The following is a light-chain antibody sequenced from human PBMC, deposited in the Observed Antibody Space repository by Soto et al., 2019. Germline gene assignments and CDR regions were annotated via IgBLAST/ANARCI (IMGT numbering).Light chain of an antibody. CDR3: AAWDDSLNGFV. V-gene: IGLV1-36*01. Sequence: QSVLTQPPSVSAAPRQRVAISCSGSRSNIGDNAVNWYQHLPGQAPKLLIYYDDLLPSGVSDRFSGSKSGTSASLAIRELRSEDEADYFCAAWDDSLNGFVFGTGTKVTVL. J-gene: IGLJ1*01. CDR2: YDD. CDR1: RSNIGDNA.